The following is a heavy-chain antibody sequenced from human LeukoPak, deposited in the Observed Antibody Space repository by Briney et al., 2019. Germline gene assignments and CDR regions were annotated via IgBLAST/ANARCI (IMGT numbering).Heavy chain of an antibody. V-gene: IGHV3-21*01. J-gene: IGHJ4*02. CDR2: ISSSSSYI. D-gene: IGHD3-22*01. CDR3: ARDQRYYYDSSGTYYFDY. CDR1: GFTFSSYS. Sequence: PGGSLRLSCAASGFTFSSYSMKWVRQAPGKGLEWVSSISSSSSYIYYADSVKGRFTISRDNAKNSLYLQMNSLRAEDTAVYYCARDQRYYYDSSGTYYFDYWGQGTLVTVSS.